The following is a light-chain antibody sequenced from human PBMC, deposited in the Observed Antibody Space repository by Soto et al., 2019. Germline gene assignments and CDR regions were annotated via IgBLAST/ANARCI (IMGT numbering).Light chain of an antibody. CDR1: TGAVTSGHY. J-gene: IGLJ2*01. V-gene: IGLV7-46*01. CDR2: DTS. CDR3: LLSYSGAWGVV. Sequence: QAVVTQEPSLTVSPGGTVTLTCGSSTGAVTSGHYPYWFQQKPGQAPRTLIYDTSNKHSWTPARFSGSLLGGKAALTLAGAQPEDEAEYYCLLSYSGAWGVVFGGGTKPTVL.